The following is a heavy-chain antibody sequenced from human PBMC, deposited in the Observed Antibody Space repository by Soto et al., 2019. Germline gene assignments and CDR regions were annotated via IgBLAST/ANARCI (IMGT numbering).Heavy chain of an antibody. CDR3: ARLRFTYGSGSYTWFDP. CDR1: GGSISSYY. V-gene: IGHV4-59*08. J-gene: IGHJ5*02. CDR2: IYYSGST. Sequence: SETLSLTCTVSGGSISSYYWSWIRQPPGKGLEWIGYIYYSGSTNYNPSLKSRVTISVDTSKNQFSLKLSSVTAADTAVYYCARLRFTYGSGSYTWFDPWGQGTLVTVSS. D-gene: IGHD3-10*01.